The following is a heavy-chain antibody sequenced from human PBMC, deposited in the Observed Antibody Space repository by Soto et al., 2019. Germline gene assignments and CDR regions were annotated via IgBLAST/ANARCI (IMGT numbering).Heavy chain of an antibody. CDR2: VYYSGST. D-gene: IGHD2-15*01. V-gene: IGHV4-31*03. J-gene: IGHJ5*02. Sequence: QVQLQESGPRLVKPSQTLSLTCTVSGGSTSSGGYYWSWIRQYPGKGLEWIGFVYYSGSTYYTPSLKSRVIISVDTSKKQFSLKLSSVTAADTAVYYCARDAALKWFDPWGQGTLVTVSS. CDR3: ARDAALKWFDP. CDR1: GGSTSSGGYY.